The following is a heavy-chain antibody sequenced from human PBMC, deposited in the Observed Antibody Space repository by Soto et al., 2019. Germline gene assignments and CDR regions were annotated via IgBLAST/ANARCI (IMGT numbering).Heavy chain of an antibody. CDR1: GYTFTSYD. CDR3: AGTRSVADNLRIGY. D-gene: IGHD6-19*01. V-gene: IGHV1-8*01. J-gene: IGHJ4*02. CDR2: MNPNSGNT. Sequence: QVQLVQSGAAVKKPGASVKVSCKASGYTFTSYDINWVRQATGQGLEWMGWMNPNSGNTGYAQKFQGRVPMTRNTSISTAYMELSSLRSEDTAVYYCAGTRSVADNLRIGYWGEGTLDTVSS.